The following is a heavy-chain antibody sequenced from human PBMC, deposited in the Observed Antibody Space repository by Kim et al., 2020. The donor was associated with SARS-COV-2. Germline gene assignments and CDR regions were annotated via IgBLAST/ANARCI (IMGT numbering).Heavy chain of an antibody. V-gene: IGHV1-69*01. J-gene: IGHJ4*02. D-gene: IGHD3-22*01. Sequence: KFQGRVTITADEATSTAYMELSSLRSEDTAVYYCARSLRPYDSSGAGLDYWGQGTLVTVSS. CDR3: ARSLRPYDSSGAGLDY.